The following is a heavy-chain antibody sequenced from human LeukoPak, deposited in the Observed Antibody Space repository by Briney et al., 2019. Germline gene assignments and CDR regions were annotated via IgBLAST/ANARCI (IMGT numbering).Heavy chain of an antibody. Sequence: GGSLRLSCAASGFTFSNYAMSWVRQAPGKGLEWVSAISGSGGRTYYADSVKGRFTISRDNSNSRNTLYLQMNSLTAEDTAVYYCAKWPEGDXSHFEYWGQGXLXTXSS. CDR2: ISGSGGRT. V-gene: IGHV3-23*01. J-gene: IGHJ4*02. CDR1: GFTFSNYA. D-gene: IGHD3-16*01. CDR3: AKWPEGDXSHFEY.